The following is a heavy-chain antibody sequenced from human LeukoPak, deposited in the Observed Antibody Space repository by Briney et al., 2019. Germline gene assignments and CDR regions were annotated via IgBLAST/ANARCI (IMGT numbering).Heavy chain of an antibody. CDR1: GYTFTSYA. D-gene: IGHD4/OR15-4a*01. V-gene: IGHV1-3*03. CDR3: ARYGLTTGSFDY. CDR2: INAGNGNT. Sequence: ASVKVSCKASGYTFTSYAMHWVRQAPGQRLEWMGWINAGNGNTKYSQEFQGRVTITRDTSASTAYMELSSLRSEDMAVYYCARYGLTTGSFDYWGQGTLVTVSS. J-gene: IGHJ4*02.